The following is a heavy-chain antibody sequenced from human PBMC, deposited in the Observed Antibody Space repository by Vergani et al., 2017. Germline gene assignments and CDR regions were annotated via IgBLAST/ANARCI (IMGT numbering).Heavy chain of an antibody. CDR3: ATXPAGGSSSPDYYYYMDV. CDR1: GFPFSSYA. CDR2: ISYDGSNK. D-gene: IGHD6-6*01. J-gene: IGHJ6*03. V-gene: IGHV3-30*04. Sequence: QLVESGGGVVQPGRSLRLSCGASGFPFSSYAMHWVRQAPGKGLDWVAVISYDGSNKYYADSVEGRFTISRDNSTNTLYLPMHSLRAEDTAVYYCATXPAGGSSSPDYYYYMDVWGKGTTVTVSS.